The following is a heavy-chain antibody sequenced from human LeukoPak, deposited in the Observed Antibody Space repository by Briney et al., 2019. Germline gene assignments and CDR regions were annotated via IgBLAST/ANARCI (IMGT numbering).Heavy chain of an antibody. CDR1: GGTFSSYA. CDR2: VIPIFGTA. D-gene: IGHD4-11*01. Sequence: ASVKVSCKASGGTFSSYAISWVRQAPGQGLEWMGGVIPIFGTANYAQKFQGRVTITADESTSTAYMELSSLRSEGTAVYYCARGQYSNYEPVGYWGQGTLVTVSS. V-gene: IGHV1-69*13. CDR3: ARGQYSNYEPVGY. J-gene: IGHJ4*02.